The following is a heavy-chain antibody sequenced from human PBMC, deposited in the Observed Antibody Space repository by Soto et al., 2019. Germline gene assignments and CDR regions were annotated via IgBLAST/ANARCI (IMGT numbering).Heavy chain of an antibody. CDR2: ISYDGSNK. J-gene: IGHJ4*02. D-gene: IGHD1-20*01. CDR1: GFTFSSYA. Sequence: QVQLVESGGGVVQPGRSLRLSCAASGFTFSSYAMHWVRQAPGKGLEWVAVISYDGSNKYYADSVKGRFTISRDNSKNTLYLQMNSLRAEDTAVYYCARDLNWFVFGYWGQGTLVTVSS. V-gene: IGHV3-30-3*01. CDR3: ARDLNWFVFGY.